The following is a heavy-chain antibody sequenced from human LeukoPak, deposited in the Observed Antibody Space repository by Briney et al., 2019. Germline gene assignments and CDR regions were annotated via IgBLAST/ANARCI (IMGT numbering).Heavy chain of an antibody. J-gene: IGHJ4*02. Sequence: PGGSLRLSCAASGFTFSSYWMSWVRQAPGKGLEWVANIKQDGSEKYYVDSVKGRFTISRDNAKNSLYLQMNSLRSEDTAVYYCARSDTAMPYWEFDYWGQGTLVTVSS. CDR3: ARSDTAMPYWEFDY. CDR2: IKQDGSEK. D-gene: IGHD5-18*01. CDR1: GFTFSSYW. V-gene: IGHV3-7*03.